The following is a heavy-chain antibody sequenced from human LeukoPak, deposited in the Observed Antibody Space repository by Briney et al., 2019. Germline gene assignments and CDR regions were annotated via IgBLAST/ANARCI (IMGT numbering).Heavy chain of an antibody. D-gene: IGHD3-22*01. V-gene: IGHV3-23*01. Sequence: PGGSLRLSCAASGFTFSSYAMSWVRQAPGKGLEWVSAISGSGGSTYYADSVKGRFTISRDNSKNTLYLQMNSLRAEDTAVYYCAKFWGEVYYYDSSGYYHFDYWGQGTLVTVSS. CDR3: AKFWGEVYYYDSSGYYHFDY. J-gene: IGHJ4*02. CDR1: GFTFSSYA. CDR2: ISGSGGST.